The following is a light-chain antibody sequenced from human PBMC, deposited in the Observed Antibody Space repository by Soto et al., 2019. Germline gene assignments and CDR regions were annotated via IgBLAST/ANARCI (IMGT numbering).Light chain of an antibody. Sequence: SYELTQPPSVSVAPGQAARITCGGNNIGSKSVHWYQQRPGQAPVLVVYDDHDRPSGIPDRFSGSNSDNAATLTISWAEAGDEADYYCQVWDSNSDYWVFGGGTKLTVL. CDR2: DDH. J-gene: IGLJ3*02. V-gene: IGLV3-21*02. CDR3: QVWDSNSDYWV. CDR1: NIGSKS.